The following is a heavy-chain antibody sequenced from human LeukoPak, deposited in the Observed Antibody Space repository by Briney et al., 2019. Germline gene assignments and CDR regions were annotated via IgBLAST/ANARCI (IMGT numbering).Heavy chain of an antibody. CDR1: GYTLTQLS. V-gene: IGHV1-24*01. D-gene: IGHD2-8*01. CDR3: APLVLMVYAKVFYFDP. Sequence: ASVKVSCKVSGYTLTQLSMHWVRQAPGKGLEWRGGFDPEEGETIYAQKFQGRVTRTEATSTDTAYMELSRLSSEATAVYYCAPLVLMVYAKVFYFDPWGRGTLVTVSS. J-gene: IGHJ2*01. CDR2: FDPEEGET.